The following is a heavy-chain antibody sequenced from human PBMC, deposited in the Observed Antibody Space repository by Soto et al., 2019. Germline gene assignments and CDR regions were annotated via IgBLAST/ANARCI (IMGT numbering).Heavy chain of an antibody. V-gene: IGHV3-30*18. CDR1: GFTFSSSG. D-gene: IGHD1-20*01. Sequence: LRLSCAASGFTFSSSGMHWVRQAPGKGLEWVAVISYDGSNKFCADSVKGRFTISRDNFRNTLYLQMNSLRAEDTAVYYCAKEFHSWNYFDYWGQGTLVTVSS. J-gene: IGHJ4*02. CDR3: AKEFHSWNYFDY. CDR2: ISYDGSNK.